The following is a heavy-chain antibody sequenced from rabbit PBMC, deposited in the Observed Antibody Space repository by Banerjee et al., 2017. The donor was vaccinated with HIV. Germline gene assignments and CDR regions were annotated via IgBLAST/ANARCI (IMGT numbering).Heavy chain of an antibody. J-gene: IGHJ4*01. D-gene: IGHD7-1*01. CDR1: GLDFSSSYW. CDR3: ARAGYSGYALNL. CDR2: IYAGSSGST. V-gene: IGHV1S45*01. Sequence: QEQLVEYGGDLVQPEGSLTLTCTASGLDFSSSYWICWVRQAPGKGLEWIACIYAGSSGSTYYASWVNGRFTISKTSSTTVTLQMTSLTAADTATYFCARAGYSGYALNLWGPGTLVTVS.